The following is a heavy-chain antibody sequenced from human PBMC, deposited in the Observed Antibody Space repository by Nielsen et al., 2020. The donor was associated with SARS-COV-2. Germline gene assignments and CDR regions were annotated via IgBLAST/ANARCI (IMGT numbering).Heavy chain of an antibody. CDR2: INDSGTT. J-gene: IGHJ5*02. CDR3: ARGLAGDSSGNPLGS. Sequence: SETLSLTCAVYGGSFSGYSWTWIRQSPEKGLEWIGQINDSGTTKYNPSLKSRVTISVDTSKNQFSLKLSSVTAADTAVYYCARGLAGDSSGNPLGSWGQGTLVTVSS. V-gene: IGHV4-34*01. D-gene: IGHD3-22*01. CDR1: GGSFSGYS.